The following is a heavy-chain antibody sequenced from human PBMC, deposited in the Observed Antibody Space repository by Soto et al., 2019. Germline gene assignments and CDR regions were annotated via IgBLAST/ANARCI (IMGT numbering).Heavy chain of an antibody. Sequence: SETLSLTCTVSGDSISSNNNYWSWIRQPPGEGLEWIGFISYSGTTSYSPSLKSRVAISLDTSKNQFSLSLSSVTAADTAVYYCARVLRAREWYFDYWGQGTLVTVSS. CDR1: GDSISSNNNY. D-gene: IGHD2-8*01. CDR2: ISYSGTT. V-gene: IGHV4-30-4*01. CDR3: ARVLRAREWYFDY. J-gene: IGHJ4*02.